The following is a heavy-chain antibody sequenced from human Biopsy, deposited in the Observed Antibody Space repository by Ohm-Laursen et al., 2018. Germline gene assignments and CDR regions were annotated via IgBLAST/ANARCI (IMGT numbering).Heavy chain of an antibody. V-gene: IGHV3-9*01. CDR2: ISWNSGSI. CDR3: ARLGELHGLWYFDF. D-gene: IGHD2-21*01. Sequence: SLRLSCAASVFTFQDRAMHWVRQAPGKGMEWVSGISWNSGSINYAVSVQGRFTISRDNAKNSLYLQMNSLRVEDTALYFCARLGELHGLWYFDFWGQGALVTVSS. J-gene: IGHJ4*02. CDR1: VFTFQDRA.